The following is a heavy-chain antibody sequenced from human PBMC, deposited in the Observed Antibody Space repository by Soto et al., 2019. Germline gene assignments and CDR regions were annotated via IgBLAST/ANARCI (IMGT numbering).Heavy chain of an antibody. J-gene: IGHJ5*02. CDR3: ARLGTYYYDSSGYFRNWFDP. CDR2: ISAYNGNT. V-gene: IGHV1-18*01. Sequence: GASVKVSCKASGYTFSSYGISWVRQAPGQGLEWMGWISAYNGNTNYAQKLQGRVTMTTDTSTSTAYMELRSLRSDDTAVYYCARLGTYYYDSSGYFRNWFDPWGQGTLVTVS. D-gene: IGHD3-22*01. CDR1: GYTFSSYG.